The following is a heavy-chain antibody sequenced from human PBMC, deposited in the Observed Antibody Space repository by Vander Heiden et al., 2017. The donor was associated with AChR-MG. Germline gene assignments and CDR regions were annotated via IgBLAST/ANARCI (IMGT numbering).Heavy chain of an antibody. CDR3: ARVISTVTTYNWFDP. CDR2: INPNSGGT. CDR1: GYTFTGYY. J-gene: IGHJ5*02. D-gene: IGHD4-17*01. V-gene: IGHV1-2*07. Sequence: QVQLVQSGAEVKKPGASVKVSCKAYGYTFTGYYMHWVRQAPGQGLEWMGWINPNSGGTNYAHKFQGRVTMTRDTSISTAYMELSRLRSDDTAVYYCARVISTVTTYNWFDPWGQGTLVTVSS.